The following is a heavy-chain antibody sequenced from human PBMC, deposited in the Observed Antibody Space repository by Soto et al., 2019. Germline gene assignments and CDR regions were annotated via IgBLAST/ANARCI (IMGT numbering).Heavy chain of an antibody. CDR3: AVYCSSTSCYRDCFDP. D-gene: IGHD2-2*02. CDR1: GGTFSSYA. CDR2: IIPIFGTA. V-gene: IGHV1-69*06. Sequence: QVQLVQSGAEVKKPGSSVKVSCKASGGTFSSYAISWVRQAPGQGLEWLGGIIPIFGTANYAQKFQGRVTITGDKSTSTASMELSSLRSEDTAVYYCAVYCSSTSCYRDCFDPWGQGTLVTVSS. J-gene: IGHJ5*02.